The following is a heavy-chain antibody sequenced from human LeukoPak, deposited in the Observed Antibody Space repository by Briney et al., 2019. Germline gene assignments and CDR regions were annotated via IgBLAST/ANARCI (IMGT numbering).Heavy chain of an antibody. CDR3: ARFWHCGFSTCWAMNGFDY. J-gene: IGHJ3*01. Sequence: GASVKVSCKASGYSFIGYFIHWVRQAPGQGLEWMGWIDSNSGETHYAQKSQGRFTMTKDTSIKTAYMELSSLRSDDTAIYYCARFWHCGFSTCWAMNGFDYWGQGTEVTVSP. CDR1: GYSFIGYF. D-gene: IGHD2-21*01. V-gene: IGHV1-2*02. CDR2: IDSNSGET.